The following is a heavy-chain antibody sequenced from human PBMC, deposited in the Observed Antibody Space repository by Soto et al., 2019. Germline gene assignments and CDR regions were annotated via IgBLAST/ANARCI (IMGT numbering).Heavy chain of an antibody. V-gene: IGHV3-23*01. D-gene: IGHD3-22*01. CDR1: GFTFSSYA. Sequence: PGGSLRLSCAASGFTFSSYAMSWVRQAPGKGLEWVSAISGSGGSTYYADSVKGRFTISRDNSKNTLYLQMNSLRAEDTAVYYCAKDFLYYDSSGFHSALFEYWGQGTLVTVSS. J-gene: IGHJ4*02. CDR3: AKDFLYYDSSGFHSALFEY. CDR2: ISGSGGST.